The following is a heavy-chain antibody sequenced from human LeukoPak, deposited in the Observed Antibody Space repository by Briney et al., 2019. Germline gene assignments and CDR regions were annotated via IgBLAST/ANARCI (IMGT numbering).Heavy chain of an antibody. D-gene: IGHD6-13*01. J-gene: IGHJ5*02. CDR3: ARTGYSSTRFDP. CDR2: IYYSGST. V-gene: IGHV4-39*01. CDR1: GGSISSSSYY. Sequence: PSETLSLTCTVSGGSISSSSYYWGWIRQPPGKGLEWIGSIYYSGSTYYNPSLKSRVTISVDTSKNQFSLKLSSVTAADTAVYYCARTGYSSTRFDPWGQGTLVTVSS.